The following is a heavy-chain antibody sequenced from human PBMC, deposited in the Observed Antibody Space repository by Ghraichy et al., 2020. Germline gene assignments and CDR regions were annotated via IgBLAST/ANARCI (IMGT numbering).Heavy chain of an antibody. CDR3: ARSVTTYWYFDL. Sequence: SVKVSCKASGGTFSSYAISWVRQAPGQGLEWMGGIIPIFGTANYAQKFQGRVTITADKSTSTAYMELSSLRSEDTAVYYCARSVTTYWYFDLWGRGTLVTVSS. V-gene: IGHV1-69*06. D-gene: IGHD1-1*01. CDR1: GGTFSSYA. J-gene: IGHJ2*01. CDR2: IIPIFGTA.